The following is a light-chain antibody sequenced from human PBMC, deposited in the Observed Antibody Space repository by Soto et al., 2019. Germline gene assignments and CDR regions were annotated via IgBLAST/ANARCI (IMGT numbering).Light chain of an antibody. CDR1: TSNIGAGYD. J-gene: IGLJ3*02. Sequence: QSVLTQPPSVSGAPGQRVTISCAGNTSNIGAGYDVHWYQQLPGAAPKLVIFVNTNRPSGVPDRFSGSKSGTSASLAITGLQAEDEADYYCQSYDRSLSGWVFGTGTKLTVL. CDR3: QSYDRSLSGWV. CDR2: VNT. V-gene: IGLV1-40*01.